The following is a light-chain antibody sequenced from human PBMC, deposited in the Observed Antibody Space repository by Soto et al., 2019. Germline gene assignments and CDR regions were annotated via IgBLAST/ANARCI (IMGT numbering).Light chain of an antibody. J-gene: IGLJ1*01. Sequence: QSALTQPPSASGSPGQSVTISCTGTSSYVGGYNYVSWYQQHPGKAPKIMIYEVTKRPSGVPDRFSGSKSGNTASLTVSGLQAEDEADYYCSSYAGSKNYVFGTGTKVTV. CDR1: SSYVGGYNY. CDR3: SSYAGSKNYV. CDR2: EVT. V-gene: IGLV2-8*01.